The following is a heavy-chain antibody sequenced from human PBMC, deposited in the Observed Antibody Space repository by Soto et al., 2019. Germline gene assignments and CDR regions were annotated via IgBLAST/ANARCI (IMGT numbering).Heavy chain of an antibody. V-gene: IGHV3-33*01. CDR1: GFTFSSYG. Sequence: QVQLVESGGGVVQPGRSLRLSCAASGFTFSSYGMHWVRQAPGKGLEWVAVIWYDGSNKNYADSVKGRFTISRDNSKNTLYLQMNSLRAEDTAVYYCAREGDSSGYDYWGQGTLVTVSS. CDR3: AREGDSSGYDY. CDR2: IWYDGSNK. J-gene: IGHJ4*02. D-gene: IGHD3-22*01.